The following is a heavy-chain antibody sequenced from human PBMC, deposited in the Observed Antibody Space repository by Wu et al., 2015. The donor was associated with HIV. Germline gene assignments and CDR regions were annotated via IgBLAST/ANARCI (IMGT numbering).Heavy chain of an antibody. J-gene: IGHJ3*02. D-gene: IGHD3-22*01. CDR3: AAVSPNYFDNSGKRKEGAFDI. Sequence: QVQLVQSGAEVKKPGSSVKVSCKASGGTFSNYAISWVRQAPGQGLEWMGGIIPIFGTTNYAQQFQGRVTLVRDMSTSTVSLELNSLRSEDTAVYYCAAVSPNYFDNSGKRKEGAFDIWGQGTLVTVSS. V-gene: IGHV1-69*05. CDR1: GGTFSNYA. CDR2: IIPIFGTT.